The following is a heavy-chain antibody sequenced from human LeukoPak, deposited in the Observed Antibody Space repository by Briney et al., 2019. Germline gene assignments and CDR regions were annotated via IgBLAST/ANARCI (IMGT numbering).Heavy chain of an antibody. D-gene: IGHD5/OR15-5a*01. CDR3: ARISSLNYYFDY. CDR2: IYSGGSI. CDR1: EFTVSSSY. Sequence: PGGSLRLSCAVSEFTVSSSYMSWVRQAPGKGLEWVSVIYSGGSIYYADSVKGRFTFSRDNSKNTLYLQMNSLRAEDTAVYYCARISSLNYYFDYWGQGTLVTVSS. J-gene: IGHJ4*02. V-gene: IGHV3-66*01.